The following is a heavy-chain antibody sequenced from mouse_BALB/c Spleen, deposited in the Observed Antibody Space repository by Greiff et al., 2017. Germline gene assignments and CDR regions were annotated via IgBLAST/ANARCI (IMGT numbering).Heavy chain of an antibody. V-gene: IGHV5-6*03. J-gene: IGHJ3*01. CDR3: ARHEGNSFAY. CDR2: ISSGGSYT. Sequence: EVKVEESGGGLVQPGGSRKLSCAASGFTFSSYGMSWVRQTPDKRLEWVATISSGGSYTYYPDSVKGRFTISRDNAKNTLYLQMSSLKSEDTAMYYCARHEGNSFAYWGQGTLVTVSA. D-gene: IGHD2-1*01. CDR1: GFTFSSYG.